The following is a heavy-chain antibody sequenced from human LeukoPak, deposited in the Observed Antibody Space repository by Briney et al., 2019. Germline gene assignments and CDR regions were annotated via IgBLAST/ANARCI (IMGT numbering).Heavy chain of an antibody. V-gene: IGHV3-48*03. J-gene: IGHJ6*02. CDR2: ISSSGSTI. Sequence: GGSLRLSCAASGFTFSSYEMNWVRQAPGKGLEGVSYISSSGSTIYYADSVKGRFTISRENAKNSLHLQMHSLRAEEKALYYCARDGSGWPYYYYSMDVWRQETRV. D-gene: IGHD6-19*01. CDR3: ARDGSGWPYYYYSMDV. CDR1: GFTFSSYE.